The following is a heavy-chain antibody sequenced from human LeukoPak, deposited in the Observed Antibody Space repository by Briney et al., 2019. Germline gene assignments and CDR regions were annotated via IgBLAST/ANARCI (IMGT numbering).Heavy chain of an antibody. D-gene: IGHD3-10*01. CDR2: INHSGCI. V-gene: IGHV4-34*01. J-gene: IGHJ3*02. Sequence: SETLSLTCAVYGGSFSGYYWSWIRQPPGKGLEWIGEINHSGCINYNPSLKSRVTISVDTSKNQFSLKLSSVTAADTAVYYCARGNEPRGIWGQGTMVTVSS. CDR1: GGSFSGYY. CDR3: ARGNEPRGI.